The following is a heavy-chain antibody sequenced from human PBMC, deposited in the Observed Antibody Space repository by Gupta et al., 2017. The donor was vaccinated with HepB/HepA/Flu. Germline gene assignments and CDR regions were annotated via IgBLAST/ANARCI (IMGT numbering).Heavy chain of an antibody. CDR3: ASRPDIAVGPFDF. D-gene: IGHD6-19*01. CDR1: GSTFRTHP. J-gene: IGHJ4*02. Sequence: QVHLLPSGTEVNQHGASVQVSHKASGSTFRTHPIFCALQALGQRPELMGWIDTGNGDTAYSQKFEDRFTITRDTSSITASMEWSSLRSEDTAVYYCASRPDIAVGPFDFWGQGTVVTVAS. V-gene: IGHV1-3*04. CDR2: IDTGNGDT.